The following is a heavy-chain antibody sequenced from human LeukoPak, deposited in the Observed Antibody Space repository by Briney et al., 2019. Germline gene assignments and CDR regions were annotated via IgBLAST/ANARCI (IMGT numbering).Heavy chain of an antibody. Sequence: SVKVSCKASGGTFSSYAISWVRQAPGQGLECMGGIIPIFGTANYAQKFQGRVTITADESTSTAYMELNSLRSDDTAVYYCASSGRSSTWDYYYYMDVWGKGTTVTISS. CDR3: ASSGRSSTWDYYYYMDV. V-gene: IGHV1-69*13. CDR2: IIPIFGTA. CDR1: GGTFSSYA. J-gene: IGHJ6*03. D-gene: IGHD6-13*01.